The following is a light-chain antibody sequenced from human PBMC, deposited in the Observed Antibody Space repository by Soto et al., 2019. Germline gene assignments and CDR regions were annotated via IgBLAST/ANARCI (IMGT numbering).Light chain of an antibody. V-gene: IGKV3-20*01. Sequence: EIVLTQSTGTLSLSPGERATLSCRASQRVSSSYLAWNQQKPGQAPRLLIYGASSRATGIPDRFSGSGSGTDSTLTISRLEPEDFAVYYCQQYGSSPGFGPGNTVDIK. CDR1: QRVSSSY. CDR3: QQYGSSPG. J-gene: IGKJ3*01. CDR2: GAS.